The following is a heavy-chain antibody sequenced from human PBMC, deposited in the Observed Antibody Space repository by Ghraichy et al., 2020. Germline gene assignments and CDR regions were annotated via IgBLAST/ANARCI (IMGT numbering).Heavy chain of an antibody. CDR2: ITSGGSSV. Sequence: GGSLRLSCVGSGFTFSGYSMNWVRQAPGKGLEWVSYITSGGSSVLYADSVKGRFTISRDNAHNSLYLQMNSLRDEDTAGYYCAGNYGSGSYDYYYAMDVWGQGTTVTVSS. CDR3: AGNYGSGSYDYYYAMDV. CDR1: GFTFSGYS. D-gene: IGHD3-10*01. J-gene: IGHJ6*02. V-gene: IGHV3-48*02.